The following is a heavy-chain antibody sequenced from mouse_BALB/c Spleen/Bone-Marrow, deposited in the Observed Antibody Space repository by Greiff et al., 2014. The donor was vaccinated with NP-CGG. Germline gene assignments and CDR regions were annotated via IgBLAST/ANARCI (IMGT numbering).Heavy chain of an antibody. CDR2: ISNGGTYT. Sequence: EVKLVESGGGLVKPGGSLKLSCAASGFTFSDFYMFWFRQTPEKRLEWVATISNGGTYTYYLDSVKGRFTISRDNAKNNLYLQMSSLKSEDTAMYYCARSGERYGAMDYWGQGTSVTVTS. CDR3: ARSGERYGAMDY. D-gene: IGHD1-1*02. CDR1: GFTFSDFY. V-gene: IGHV5-4*02. J-gene: IGHJ4*01.